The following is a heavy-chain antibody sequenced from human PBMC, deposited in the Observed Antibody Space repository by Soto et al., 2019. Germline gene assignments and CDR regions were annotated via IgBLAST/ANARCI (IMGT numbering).Heavy chain of an antibody. D-gene: IGHD2-15*01. J-gene: IGHJ5*02. CDR3: ARDNSQNYGPPAASSWFHP. Sequence: EASVKVSCKASGYTFTSYGISWVRQAPGQGLEWMGIINPSGDSRNYAQKFQGRVTITRDTSTSTVYMDLSSLRYEDTAVYYCARDNSQNYGPPAASSWFHPWGQGTPVTVSS. CDR1: GYTFTSYG. V-gene: IGHV1-46*01. CDR2: INPSGDSR.